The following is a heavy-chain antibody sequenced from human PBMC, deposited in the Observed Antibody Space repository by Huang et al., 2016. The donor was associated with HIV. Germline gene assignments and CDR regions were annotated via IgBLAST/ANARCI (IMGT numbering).Heavy chain of an antibody. CDR3: VGYYDSRGYWDTFDI. CDR2: CDREESER. CDR1: GYSLSELS. D-gene: IGHD3-22*01. J-gene: IGHJ3*02. V-gene: IGHV1-24*01. Sequence: QVQLVQSGAEVKKPGASVKVSCEVSGYSLSELSMYWVRQAPGKGLEGMGGCDREESERVYAQKLQGRVTMAEYTYTDTDYMELSSLRSEDTAVYYCVGYYDSRGYWDTFDIWGQGTMVIVSS.